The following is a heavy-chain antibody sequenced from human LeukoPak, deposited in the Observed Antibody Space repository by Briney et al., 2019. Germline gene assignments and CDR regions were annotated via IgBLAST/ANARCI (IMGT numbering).Heavy chain of an antibody. Sequence: PGGSLRLSCAASGFTFSSYGMHWVRQAPGKGLEWVAVISYDGSNKYYADSVKGRFTISRDNSKNTLYLQMNSLRAEDTAVYYCANFLPDFWGGYYDYWGQGTLVTVSS. CDR1: GFTFSSYG. D-gene: IGHD3-3*01. CDR2: ISYDGSNK. V-gene: IGHV3-30*18. J-gene: IGHJ4*02. CDR3: ANFLPDFWGGYYDY.